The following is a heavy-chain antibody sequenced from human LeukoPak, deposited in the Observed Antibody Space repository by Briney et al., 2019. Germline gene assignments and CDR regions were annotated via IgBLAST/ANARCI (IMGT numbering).Heavy chain of an antibody. CDR3: ASTYFDILTPSYYFDF. CDR2: IHYRETT. V-gene: IGHV4-39*01. Sequence: SETLSLTCNVSGDSIGRSSYYWGWIRQPPGKGLEWIGTIHYRETTYSNPSLKSRVSISIDTSKNQFSLNLSSVTAADTAVFYCASTYFDILTPSYYFDFWGRGTLVTVSS. CDR1: GDSIGRSSYY. D-gene: IGHD3-9*01. J-gene: IGHJ4*02.